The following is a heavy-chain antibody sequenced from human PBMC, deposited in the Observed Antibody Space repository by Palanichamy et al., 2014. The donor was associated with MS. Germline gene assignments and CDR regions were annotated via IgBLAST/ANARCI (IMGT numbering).Heavy chain of an antibody. CDR2: FYYSGST. CDR3: ARAPPEDYGNYKYYFDF. V-gene: IGHV4-59*01. D-gene: IGHD4-11*01. Sequence: GGSITSYFWSWIRQPPGKGLEWIGYFYYSGSTNYNPSLKSRVTMSVDTSKHQFSLKLSSVTAADTAVYYCARAPPEDYGNYKYYFDFWGQGTLVTVSS. J-gene: IGHJ4*02. CDR1: GGSITSYF.